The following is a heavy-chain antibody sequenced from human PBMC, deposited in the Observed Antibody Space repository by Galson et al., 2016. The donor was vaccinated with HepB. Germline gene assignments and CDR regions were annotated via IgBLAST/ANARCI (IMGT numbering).Heavy chain of an antibody. D-gene: IGHD3-16*01. CDR1: GFIFSNFA. J-gene: IGHJ4*02. V-gene: IGHV3-23*01. CDR3: AKGEFGIIEASIDS. CDR2: ISLSSNNI. Sequence: SLRLSCAASGFIFSNFAMNWVRQAPGKGLEWVSSISLSSNNIYHAESVKGRFTISRDNSKNTLYLQMNSLRAEDTAVYYCAKGEFGIIEASIDSWGQGALVSVSS.